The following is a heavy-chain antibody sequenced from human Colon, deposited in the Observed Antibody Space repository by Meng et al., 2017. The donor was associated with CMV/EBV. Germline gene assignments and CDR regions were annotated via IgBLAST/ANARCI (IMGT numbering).Heavy chain of an antibody. CDR2: ISGSGSST. Sequence: GESLKISCAASGFTFSSSAMTWVCQAPGKGLEWVAFISGSGSSTDYADSVKGRFTISRDNSKNMLHLQMDNLRAEDTAVYYCAKDGRYCSRASCYIPPGYFYGMDVWGQGTTVTVSS. CDR3: AKDGRYCSRASCYIPPGYFYGMDV. D-gene: IGHD2-2*02. V-gene: IGHV3-23*01. J-gene: IGHJ6*02. CDR1: GFTFSSSA.